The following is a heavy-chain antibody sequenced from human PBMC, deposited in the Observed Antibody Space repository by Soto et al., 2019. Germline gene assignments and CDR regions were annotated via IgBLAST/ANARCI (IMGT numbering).Heavy chain of an antibody. CDR3: ARDQGQQLHPEDVDYYYGMDV. V-gene: IGHV1-69*01. D-gene: IGHD6-13*01. CDR2: LIPIFGTA. J-gene: IGHJ6*02. Sequence: QVQLVQSGAEVKKPGSSVKVSCKASRGTFSSYAISWVRQAPGQGLEWMGGLIPIFGTANYAQKFQGRVTITADDSTSTAYMERSSLRSEETAVYYCARDQGQQLHPEDVDYYYGMDVWGQGTTVTVSS. CDR1: RGTFSSYA.